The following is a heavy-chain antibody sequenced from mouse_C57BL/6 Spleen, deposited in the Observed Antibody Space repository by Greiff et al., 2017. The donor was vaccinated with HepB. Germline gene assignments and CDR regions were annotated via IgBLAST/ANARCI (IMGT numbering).Heavy chain of an antibody. CDR2: IWSGRST. CDR1: GFSLTSYG. J-gene: IGHJ4*01. V-gene: IGHV2-2*01. Sequence: QVQLKESGPGLVQPSQSLSITCTVSGFSLTSYGVHWVRQTPGKGLEWLGVIWSGRSTNYNAAFISRLSISKDNSKSQVFFKMNSLQADDTAIYYCANLDVGAMDYWGQGTSVTVSS. CDR3: ANLDVGAMDY.